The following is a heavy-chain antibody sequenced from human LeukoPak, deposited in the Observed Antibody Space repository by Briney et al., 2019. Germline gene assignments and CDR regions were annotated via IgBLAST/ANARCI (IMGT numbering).Heavy chain of an antibody. J-gene: IGHJ3*02. CDR3: AKYTGRRAFDM. CDR2: ISGSGTTT. CDR1: GLTFSSFG. V-gene: IGHV3-23*01. Sequence: GGSLRLSCAASGLTFSSFGMSWVRQAPGKGLEWVSRISGSGTTTYYADSVKGRFTISRDNSKNTLYLQMNSLRAEDTAVYYCAKYTGRRAFDMWGQGTMVTVSS. D-gene: IGHD7-27*01.